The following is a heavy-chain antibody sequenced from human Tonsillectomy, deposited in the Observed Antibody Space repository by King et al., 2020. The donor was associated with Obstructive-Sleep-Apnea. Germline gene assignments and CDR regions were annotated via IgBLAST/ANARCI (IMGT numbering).Heavy chain of an antibody. D-gene: IGHD6-19*01. J-gene: IGHJ4*02. CDR1: GFTFSSYW. CDR2: IKQDGSEK. Sequence: VQLVESGGALVQPGGSLRLSCAASGFTFSSYWMNWVRQAPGKGLEWVAIIKQDGSEKYYVDSVKGRFIISRDNAKNSLNLQMDSLRAGDTAVYYCARGSGWLMDYWGQGTLVTVSS. V-gene: IGHV3-7*03. CDR3: ARGSGWLMDY.